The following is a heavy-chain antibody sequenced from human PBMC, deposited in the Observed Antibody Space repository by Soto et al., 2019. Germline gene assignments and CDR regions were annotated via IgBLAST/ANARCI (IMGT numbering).Heavy chain of an antibody. J-gene: IGHJ6*02. D-gene: IGHD4-17*01. Sequence: PGGSPRLSCAASGVTAGSNYMSWVRQGPGKGLEWVSVIYSGGSTYYADSVKGRFTISRDNSKNTLYLQMNSLRAEDTAVYYCARYSTVVTPHYSSVIDFWGQLPTVIV. V-gene: IGHV3-53*01. CDR2: IYSGGST. CDR3: ARYSTVVTPHYSSVIDF. CDR1: GVTAGSNY.